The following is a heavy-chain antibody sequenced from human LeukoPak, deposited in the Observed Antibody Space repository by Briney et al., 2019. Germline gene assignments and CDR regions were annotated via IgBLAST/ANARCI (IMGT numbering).Heavy chain of an antibody. J-gene: IGHJ6*03. CDR1: GYTFTSYD. Sequence: GASVKVSCKASGYTFTSYDINWVRQATGQGLEWMGWMNPNSGNTGYAQKFQGRVTMTRDTSISTAYMELSSLRSEDTAVYYWARDEGVPTVYYYYYMDVWGKGTTVTISS. CDR2: MNPNSGNT. D-gene: IGHD3-10*01. CDR3: ARDEGVPTVYYYYYMDV. V-gene: IGHV1-8*01.